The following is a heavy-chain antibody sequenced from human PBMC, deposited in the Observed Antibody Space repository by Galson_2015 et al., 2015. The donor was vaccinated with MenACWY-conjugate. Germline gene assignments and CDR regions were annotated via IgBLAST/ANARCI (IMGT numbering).Heavy chain of an antibody. J-gene: IGHJ4*02. CDR2: ISYDGSNK. D-gene: IGHD3-3*01. CDR1: GFTFSSYA. Sequence: SLRLSCAASGFTFSSYAMHWVRQAPGKGLEWVAVISYDGSNKYYADSVKGRFTISRDNSKNTLYLQMNSLRAEDTAVYYCAKSVRFWSGYSTAKDYWGQGTLVTVSS. CDR3: AKSVRFWSGYSTAKDY. V-gene: IGHV3-30*18.